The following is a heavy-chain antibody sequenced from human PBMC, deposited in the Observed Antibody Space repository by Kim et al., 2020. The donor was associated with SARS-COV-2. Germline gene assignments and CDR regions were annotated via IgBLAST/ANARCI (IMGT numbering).Heavy chain of an antibody. Sequence: ASVKVSCKASGYTFTSYYLHWVRQAPGKGLEWMGMINLSTRGTNYAQNFQGRVTMTRDTSTSTVYMELSSLRSEDTAVYYCAREPPGAADGFDYWGQGTLVTVSS. J-gene: IGHJ4*02. D-gene: IGHD6-13*01. CDR1: GYTFTSYY. CDR2: INLSTRGT. CDR3: AREPPGAADGFDY. V-gene: IGHV1-46*01.